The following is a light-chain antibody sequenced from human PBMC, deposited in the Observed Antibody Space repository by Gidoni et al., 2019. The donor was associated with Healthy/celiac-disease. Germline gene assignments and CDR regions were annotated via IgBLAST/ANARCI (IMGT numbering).Light chain of an antibody. Sequence: QSALTQPASVSGSPGQAITLSCTGTSSDVGGYNYVSWYQQPPGKAPKLMIYEVSNRPSGVSNRFSGSKSGNTASLTISGLQAEDEADYYCSSYTSSSTWVFGGGTKLTVL. CDR1: SSDVGGYNY. CDR2: EVS. J-gene: IGLJ3*02. V-gene: IGLV2-14*01. CDR3: SSYTSSSTWV.